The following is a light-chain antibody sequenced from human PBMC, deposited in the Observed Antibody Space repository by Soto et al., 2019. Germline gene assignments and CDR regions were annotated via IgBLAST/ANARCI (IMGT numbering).Light chain of an antibody. CDR3: QQRSNWPPIT. CDR1: QSVSSY. CDR2: DAS. V-gene: IGKV3-11*01. Sequence: EIVLPPSPATLSFAPVESATFSGRASQSVSSYVAWYQQKPGQAPRLLIYDASTRATGIPPTFSGSGSGTALTLTISSLEPEDFAVYDCQQRSNWPPITFGQGTRLEIK. J-gene: IGKJ5*01.